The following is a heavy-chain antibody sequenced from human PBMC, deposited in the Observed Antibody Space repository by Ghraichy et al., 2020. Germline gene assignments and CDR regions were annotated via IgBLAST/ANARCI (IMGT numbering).Heavy chain of an antibody. J-gene: IGHJ4*02. CDR1: GGSISSYY. Sequence: SETLSLTCTVSGGSISSYYWSWIRQPPGKGLEWIGYIYYSGSTNYNPSLKSRVTISVDTSKNQFSLKLSPVTAADTAVYYCARLRSTRFDYWGQGTLVTVSS. V-gene: IGHV4-59*01. D-gene: IGHD2-2*01. CDR3: ARLRSTRFDY. CDR2: IYYSGST.